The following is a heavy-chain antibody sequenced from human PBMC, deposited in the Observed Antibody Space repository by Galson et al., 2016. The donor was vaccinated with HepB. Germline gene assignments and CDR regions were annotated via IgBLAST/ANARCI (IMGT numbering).Heavy chain of an antibody. CDR2: KTRSGDAT. J-gene: IGHJ4*02. V-gene: IGHV3-53*01. D-gene: IGHD3-16*01. Sequence: SLRLSCAASGFTVSTNYMSWVRQAPGRGLEWVSGKTRSGDATHYADFVKGRFTISRDNSKNTLYLYMNNLTAGDTAIYYCGKHGGFDYWGQGALVTVSS. CDR1: GFTVSTNY. CDR3: GKHGGFDY.